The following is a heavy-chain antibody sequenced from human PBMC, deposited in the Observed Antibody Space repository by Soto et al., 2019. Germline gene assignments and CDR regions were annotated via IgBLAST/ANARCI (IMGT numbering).Heavy chain of an antibody. J-gene: IGHJ6*02. V-gene: IGHV1-24*01. CDR2: FDPEDGET. Sequence: ASVKVYCKVSGYTITELSMHWVRQAPGKGLEWMRGFDPEDGETIYAQKFQGRVTMTEDTSTDTAYMELSSLRSEDTAVYYCATDSSVYYYGSGSPHYYYGMDVWGQGTTVTVSS. D-gene: IGHD3-10*01. CDR3: ATDSSVYYYGSGSPHYYYGMDV. CDR1: GYTITELS.